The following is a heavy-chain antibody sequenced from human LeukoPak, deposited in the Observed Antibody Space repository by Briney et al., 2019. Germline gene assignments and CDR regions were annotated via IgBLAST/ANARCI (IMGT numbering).Heavy chain of an antibody. D-gene: IGHD3-22*01. Sequence: GGSLRLSCAASGFTFNRYWMSWVRQAPGKGLEWVANIKQDGSEKYYVDSVKGRFTISRDNAKNSLSLQMNSLRAEDTAVYYCAREAYYDSSGYYYRLFDYWGRGTLVTVSS. CDR3: AREAYYDSSGYYYRLFDY. CDR2: IKQDGSEK. V-gene: IGHV3-7*01. CDR1: GFTFNRYW. J-gene: IGHJ4*02.